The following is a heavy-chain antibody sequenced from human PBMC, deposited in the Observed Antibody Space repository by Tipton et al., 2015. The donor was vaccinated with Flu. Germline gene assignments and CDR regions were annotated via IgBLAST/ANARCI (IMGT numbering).Heavy chain of an antibody. V-gene: IGHV4-30-4*01. Sequence: LSLTCTVSGASTSNDNHYWSWIRQPPGKGLEWIGYIHYSGSTYSSPSLKSRLSISIDTSKKTFSLKLTSVTAADTAVYYCARHFFSSTGRYYFDYWGQGTLVTVSS. D-gene: IGHD2-8*02. CDR2: IHYSGST. J-gene: IGHJ4*02. CDR1: GASTSNDNHY. CDR3: ARHFFSSTGRYYFDY.